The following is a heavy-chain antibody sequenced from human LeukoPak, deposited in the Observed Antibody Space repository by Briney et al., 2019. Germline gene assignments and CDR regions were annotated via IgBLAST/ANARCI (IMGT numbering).Heavy chain of an antibody. J-gene: IGHJ4*02. CDR1: GFTFSNAW. CDR2: IKSKTDGGTT. V-gene: IGHV3-15*01. D-gene: IGHD3-10*01. Sequence: PGGSLRLSCAASGFTFSNAWMSWVRQAPGKGLEWVGRIKSKTDGGTTDYAAPVKGRFTISRDDSKTTLYLQMNSLNTGETAVYYCTTAVWSGALLCAYWGKGTLVTAS. CDR3: TTAVWSGALLCAY.